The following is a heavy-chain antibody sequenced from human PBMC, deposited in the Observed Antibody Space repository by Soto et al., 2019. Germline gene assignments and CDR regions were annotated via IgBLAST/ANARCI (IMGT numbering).Heavy chain of an antibody. CDR2: ISHNDEPKI. V-gene: IGHV3-30-3*01. J-gene: IGHJ4*01. CDR3: ARGVRAETYYNAFDY. CDR1: GFSFKNYA. Sequence: QVQLVESGGGVVQPGSSLRLSCAASGFSFKNYAFHWVRQAPGKGLEWVALISHNDEPKIFYADSVQGRFTISRDNFKNPVYLQMTRLRDEDTAVYHRARGVRAETYYNAFDYWGQGTQVTVSS. D-gene: IGHD3-10*01.